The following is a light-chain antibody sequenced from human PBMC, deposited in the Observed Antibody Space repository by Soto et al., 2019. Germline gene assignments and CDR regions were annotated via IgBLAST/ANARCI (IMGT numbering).Light chain of an antibody. CDR3: QQYYSTPRA. CDR2: WAS. J-gene: IGKJ1*01. CDR1: ESCLYSSNNKNY. Sequence: VLTQSTDSLAVSRCDICTINFNSSESCLYSSNNKNYLAWYQQKPGQPPKLLIYWASTRESGVPDRFSGSGSGTDSTLTISSLQAEDVAVYYCQQYYSTPRAFCQGTKVDI. V-gene: IGKV4-1*01.